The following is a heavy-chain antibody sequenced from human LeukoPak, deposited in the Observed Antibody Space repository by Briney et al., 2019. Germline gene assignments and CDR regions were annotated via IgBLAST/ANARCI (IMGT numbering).Heavy chain of an antibody. J-gene: IGHJ4*02. CDR3: AKSYCSGGSCYSWSVDY. Sequence: GGSLRLFCAASGFSFRSYAMHWVRQAPGKGLEWVAVIAYDGSTKYYADSVKGRFTISRDNSHNTVDLQMNSVPAEDMAVYFCAKSYCSGGSCYSWSVDYWGQGTLVTVSP. V-gene: IGHV3-30*04. CDR2: IAYDGSTK. CDR1: GFSFRSYA. D-gene: IGHD2-15*01.